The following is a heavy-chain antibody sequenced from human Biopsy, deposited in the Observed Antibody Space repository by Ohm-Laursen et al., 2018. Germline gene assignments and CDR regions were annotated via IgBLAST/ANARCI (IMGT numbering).Heavy chain of an antibody. V-gene: IGHV3-33*06. J-gene: IGHJ3*01. CDR3: VKDGGQTAPYSFDV. CDR2: IWSSATYK. CDR1: GFTFSDHN. D-gene: IGHD3-16*01. Sequence: SLRLSCSAAGFTFSDHNMHWVRQAPGKGLEWVAFIWSSATYKAYADSVKGRFTVSRVNSKNTVYLQMNSLSADDTAIYSCVKDGGQTAPYSFDVWGQGTMVTVSS.